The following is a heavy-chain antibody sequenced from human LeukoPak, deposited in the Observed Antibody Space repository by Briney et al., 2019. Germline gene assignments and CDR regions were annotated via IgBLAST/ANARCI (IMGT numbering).Heavy chain of an antibody. D-gene: IGHD2-15*01. J-gene: IGHJ5*02. V-gene: IGHV4-61*01. CDR3: ARALLSNWFDP. CDR1: GGSVSSGSFY. Sequence: TDTLSLTCTVSGGSVSSGSFYWSWIRQPPGKGLQWIGYIYYSGSTNYNPSLKSRVTISVDTSKNQFSLKLGSVTAADTAVYYCARALLSNWFDPWGQGTLVTVSS. CDR2: IYYSGST.